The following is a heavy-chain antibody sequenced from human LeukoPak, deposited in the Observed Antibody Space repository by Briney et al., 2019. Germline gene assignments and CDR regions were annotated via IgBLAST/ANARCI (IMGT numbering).Heavy chain of an antibody. Sequence: GGSLRLSCAASGFTFSSYGMHWVRQAPGKGLEWVAVIWYDGSNKYYADSVKGRFTISRDNSKNTLYLQMNSLRAEDTAVYYCAREPVAANYYFDYWSQGTPVTVSS. D-gene: IGHD6-19*01. J-gene: IGHJ4*02. CDR2: IWYDGSNK. CDR1: GFTFSSYG. CDR3: AREPVAANYYFDY. V-gene: IGHV3-33*01.